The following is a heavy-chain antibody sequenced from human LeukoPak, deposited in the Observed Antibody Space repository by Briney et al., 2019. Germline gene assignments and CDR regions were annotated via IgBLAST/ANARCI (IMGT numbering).Heavy chain of an antibody. D-gene: IGHD2-2*01. Sequence: GGSLRLSCAASGFTFEDYGMSWVRQAPGKGLEWVSGINWNGGSTGYADSVKGRFTISRDNAKNSLYLQMNSLRAEDTALYYCARDSEYQMFDYWGQGTLVTVSS. CDR2: INWNGGST. J-gene: IGHJ4*02. V-gene: IGHV3-20*04. CDR1: GFTFEDYG. CDR3: ARDSEYQMFDY.